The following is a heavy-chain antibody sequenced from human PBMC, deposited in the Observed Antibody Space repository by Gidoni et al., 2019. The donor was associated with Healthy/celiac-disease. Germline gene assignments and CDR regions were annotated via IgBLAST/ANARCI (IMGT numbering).Heavy chain of an antibody. CDR1: GFTFSSYS. V-gene: IGHV3-21*01. CDR3: ARDMGDCSSTSCHDY. D-gene: IGHD2-2*01. Sequence: EVQLVESGGGLVKPGGSLRLSCAASGFTFSSYSMNWVRQAPGKGLEWFSSISSSSSYIYYADSVKGRFTISRDNAKNSLYLQMNSLRAEDTAVYYCARDMGDCSSTSCHDYWGQGTLVTVSS. CDR2: ISSSSSYI. J-gene: IGHJ4*02.